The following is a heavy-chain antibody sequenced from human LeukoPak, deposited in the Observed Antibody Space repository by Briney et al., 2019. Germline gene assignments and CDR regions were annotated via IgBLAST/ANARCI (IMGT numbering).Heavy chain of an antibody. J-gene: IGHJ6*02. V-gene: IGHV3-30-3*01. D-gene: IGHD1-14*01. CDR3: ARDSNRYYYFYGMDV. CDR2: ISYDGSIK. Sequence: PGRSLRLSCAASGFTFTNYAMHWVRQAPGKGLEWVAVISYDGSIKYYADSVKGRFTISRDTSKNTLYLQLNSLGAEDTAVYYCARDSNRYYYFYGMDVWGQGTTVTASS. CDR1: GFTFTNYA.